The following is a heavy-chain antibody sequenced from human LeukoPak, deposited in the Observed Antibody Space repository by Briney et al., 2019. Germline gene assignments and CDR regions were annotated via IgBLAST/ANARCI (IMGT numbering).Heavy chain of an antibody. Sequence: PGGSLRLSCAASGFTFDDYAMHWVRQAPGKGLEWVSGISWNSGSIGYADSVKGRFTISRDNAKNSLYLQMNSLRAEDTALYYCAKDKGSSGGDFDYWGQGTLVTVSS. CDR3: AKDKGSSGGDFDY. V-gene: IGHV3-9*01. J-gene: IGHJ4*02. CDR1: GFTFDDYA. D-gene: IGHD6-19*01. CDR2: ISWNSGSI.